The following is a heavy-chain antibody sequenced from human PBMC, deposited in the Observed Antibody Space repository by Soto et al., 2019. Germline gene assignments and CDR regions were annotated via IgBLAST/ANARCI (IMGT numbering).Heavy chain of an antibody. Sequence: SETLSLTCTVSGGSVCSGGYYWSWIRQHPGKGLEWIGYIYYSGSTYYNPSLKSRVTISVDTSKNQFSLKLSSVTAADTAVYYCARGAELRYFDWSYWGQGTLVTVSS. V-gene: IGHV4-31*03. CDR3: ARGAELRYFDWSY. D-gene: IGHD3-9*01. CDR2: IYYSGST. CDR1: GGSVCSGGYY. J-gene: IGHJ4*02.